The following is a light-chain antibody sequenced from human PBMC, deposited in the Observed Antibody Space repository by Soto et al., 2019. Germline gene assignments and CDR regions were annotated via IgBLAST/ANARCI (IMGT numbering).Light chain of an antibody. J-gene: IGLJ1*01. CDR2: DND. Sequence: QSVLTQPPSVSAAPGQKVTISCSGGSSNIANNYVSWYQQLPGTAPKLLIYDNDQRPSGIPDRFSGSKSGTSATLGITGLQTGDEADYYCGTWDTALTPLYVFGTGTKLTVL. V-gene: IGLV1-51*01. CDR3: GTWDTALTPLYV. CDR1: SSNIANNY.